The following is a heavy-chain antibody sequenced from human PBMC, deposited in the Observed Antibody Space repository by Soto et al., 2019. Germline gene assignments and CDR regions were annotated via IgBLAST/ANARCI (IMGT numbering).Heavy chain of an antibody. CDR1: GFTFSSYW. CDR3: ARDQQLQHYYYMDV. D-gene: IGHD6-13*01. CDR2: IKQDGSEK. Sequence: PGGSLRLSCAASGFTFSSYWMSWVRQAPGKGLEWVANIKQDGSEKYYVDSVKGRFTISRDNAKNSLYLQMNSLRAEDTAVYYCARDQQLQHYYYMDVWGKGTTVTVSS. J-gene: IGHJ6*03. V-gene: IGHV3-7*01.